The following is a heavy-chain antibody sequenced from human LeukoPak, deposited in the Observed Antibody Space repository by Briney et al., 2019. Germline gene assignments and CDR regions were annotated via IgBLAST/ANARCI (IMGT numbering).Heavy chain of an antibody. D-gene: IGHD4-11*01. CDR3: ARGTSNFSWYYAY. V-gene: IGHV4-59*08. CDR2: IYYSGYT. Sequence: SETLSLTCAVSGASISSYYWSWMRQPPRKGLEWIGHIYYSGYTNFNPSLKSRVTISVDTSKNQFSLKLSSVTAADTAVYYCARGTSNFSWYYAYWGQGILVTVSS. J-gene: IGHJ4*02. CDR1: GASISSYY.